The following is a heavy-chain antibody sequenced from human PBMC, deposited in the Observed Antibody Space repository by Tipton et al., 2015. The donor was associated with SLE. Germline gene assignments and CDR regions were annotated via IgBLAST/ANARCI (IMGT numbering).Heavy chain of an antibody. V-gene: IGHV4-59*11. CDR1: GGSISSHY. D-gene: IGHD4-11*01. Sequence: TLSLTCTVSGGSISSHYWSWIRQPPGKGLEWIGYIYYSGSTNYNPSLKSRVTISVDTSKNQFSLKLSSVTAADTAVYYCARDSTGPWCQGTLVTVSS. J-gene: IGHJ4*02. CDR2: IYYSGST. CDR3: ARDSTGP.